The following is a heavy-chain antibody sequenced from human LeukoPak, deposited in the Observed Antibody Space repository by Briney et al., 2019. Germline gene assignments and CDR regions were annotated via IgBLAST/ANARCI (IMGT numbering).Heavy chain of an antibody. CDR3: AKAYHDYGPPGGFDP. CDR2: ISGSGFST. J-gene: IGHJ5*02. D-gene: IGHD4-17*01. CDR1: GSTFAGYA. V-gene: IGHV3-23*01. Sequence: PGGSLRLSCAASGSTFAGYAMSWVRQAPGKGLEWVSAISGSGFSTYYADSVKGRFTISRDNSKNTLYLQMNSLRAEDTAVYYCAKAYHDYGPPGGFDPWGQGTLVTVSS.